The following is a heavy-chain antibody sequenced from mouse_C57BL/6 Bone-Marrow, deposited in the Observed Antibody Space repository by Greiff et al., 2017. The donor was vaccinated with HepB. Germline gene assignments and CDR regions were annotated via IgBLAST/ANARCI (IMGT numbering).Heavy chain of an antibody. J-gene: IGHJ1*03. CDR1: GYTFTSYW. D-gene: IGHD1-1*01. CDR2: IYPGSGST. Sequence: QVQLQQPGAELVKPGASVKMSCKASGYTFTSYWITWVKQRPGQGLEWIGDIYPGSGSTNYNEKFKSKATLTVGTSSSTAYMQLSSLTSEDSAVYYCASATVVYWYFDVWGTGTTVTVSS. CDR3: ASATVVYWYFDV. V-gene: IGHV1-55*01.